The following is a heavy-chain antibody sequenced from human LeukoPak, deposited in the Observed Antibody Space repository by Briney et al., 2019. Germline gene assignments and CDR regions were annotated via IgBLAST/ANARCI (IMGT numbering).Heavy chain of an antibody. V-gene: IGHV4-34*01. CDR1: GGSFSGYY. J-gene: IGHJ4*02. Sequence: SETLSLTCAVYGGSFSGYYWSWIRQPPGKGLEWIGEINHSGSTNYNPSPKSRVTISVDTSKNQFSLKLSSVTAADTAVYYCARTPASEYYYDSSGYYSRYFDYWGQGTLVTVSS. D-gene: IGHD3-22*01. CDR2: INHSGST. CDR3: ARTPASEYYYDSSGYYSRYFDY.